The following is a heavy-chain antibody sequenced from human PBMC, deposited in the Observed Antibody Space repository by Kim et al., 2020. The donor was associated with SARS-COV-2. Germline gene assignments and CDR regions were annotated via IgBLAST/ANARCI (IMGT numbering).Heavy chain of an antibody. V-gene: IGHV3-53*01. J-gene: IGHJ4*02. CDR2: GRA. Sequence: GRAYYADSVKDRFTISRANSQKTLYVQMNSQGPEDTAVYYCVFGDYGFDYWGQGTLVTVSS. CDR3: VFGDYGFDY. D-gene: IGHD4-17*01.